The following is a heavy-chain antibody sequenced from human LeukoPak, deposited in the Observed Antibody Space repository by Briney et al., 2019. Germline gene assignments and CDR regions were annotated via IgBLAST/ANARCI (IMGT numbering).Heavy chain of an antibody. V-gene: IGHV1-69*04. CDR1: GGTFSSYA. D-gene: IGHD5-24*01. J-gene: IGHJ4*02. CDR3: ARHLGGRDESTAYRPFDC. Sequence: SVKVSCKASGGTFSSYAISWVRQAPGQGLEWMGRIIPILGIANYAQKFQGRVTITADKSTSTAYMELSSLRGEDTAMYYCARHLGGRDESTAYRPFDCWGQGNLVTVSP. CDR2: IIPILGIA.